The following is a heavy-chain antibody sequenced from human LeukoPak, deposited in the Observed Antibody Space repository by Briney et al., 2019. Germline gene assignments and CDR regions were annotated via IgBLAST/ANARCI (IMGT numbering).Heavy chain of an antibody. CDR1: GFTFSSYW. CDR3: ASSKLGYCTNGVCYPFDY. D-gene: IGHD2-8*01. CDR2: INSDGSTT. V-gene: IGHV3-74*01. Sequence: GGSLRLSCAASGFTFSSYWLHWVRQAPGKGLVWVSRINSDGSTTTYAESVKGRFTISRDNAENTLYLQMNSLRAEDTAVYYCASSKLGYCTNGVCYPFDYWGQGTLVTVSS. J-gene: IGHJ4*02.